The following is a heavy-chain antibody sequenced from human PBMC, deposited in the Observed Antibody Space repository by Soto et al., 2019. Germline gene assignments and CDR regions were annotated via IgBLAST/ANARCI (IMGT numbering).Heavy chain of an antibody. CDR3: ATVYGLSARPRGRFAY. CDR2: IIPIFGTA. V-gene: IGHV1-69*01. Sequence: QVQLVQSGAEVKKPGSSVKVSCKASGGTFSSYAISWVRQAPGQGLEWMGGIIPIFGTANYAQKFQGRVTITADESTTRAYMGLSSLRSEDTAVYYCATVYGLSARPRGRFAYWGQGTLVTVSS. CDR1: GGTFSSYA. D-gene: IGHD6-6*01. J-gene: IGHJ4*02.